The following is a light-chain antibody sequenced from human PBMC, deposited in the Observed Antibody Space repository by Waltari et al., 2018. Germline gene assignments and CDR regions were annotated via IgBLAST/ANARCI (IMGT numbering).Light chain of an antibody. Sequence: DIVMTQSPDSLAVSLGERATFNCKSSQSVLYSSNNKNYLAWYQQKPGQPPKLLIHWASIRESGVPDRFSGSGSGTDFTLTISSLQAEDVAVYFCQQYFGIPLTFGGGTKVEIK. CDR2: WAS. V-gene: IGKV4-1*01. CDR3: QQYFGIPLT. J-gene: IGKJ4*01. CDR1: QSVLYSSNNKNY.